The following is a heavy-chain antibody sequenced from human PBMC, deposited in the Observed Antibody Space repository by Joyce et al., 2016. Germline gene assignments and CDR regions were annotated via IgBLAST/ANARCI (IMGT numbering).Heavy chain of an antibody. CDR1: GFTFSSYA. V-gene: IGHV3-23*01. Sequence: EVQLLESGGGLVQPGGSLRLSCAASGFTFSSYAMSWVRQAPGKGLEWCSTISASGGSTYYADSVKGRFTISRDNSEDSLYLHMNSLRAEDTAVYYCATWAPTNYDFWSGYSYYFDNWGQGTLVTVSS. J-gene: IGHJ4*02. CDR3: ATWAPTNYDFWSGYSYYFDN. D-gene: IGHD3-3*01. CDR2: ISASGGST.